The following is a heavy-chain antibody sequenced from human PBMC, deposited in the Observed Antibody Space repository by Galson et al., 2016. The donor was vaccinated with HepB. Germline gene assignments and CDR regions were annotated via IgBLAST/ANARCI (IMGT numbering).Heavy chain of an antibody. CDR2: ISSNGDET. J-gene: IGHJ4*02. D-gene: IGHD1-1*01. CDR1: GFTFSSCA. CDR3: AKRPSGTWGPCDS. Sequence: SLRLSCAASGFTFSSCAMSWVRQAPGKGLEWVSSISSNGDETYYADSVKGRFAISRDNSESTLHLQMSSLGAEDTAVYYCAKRPSGTWGPCDSWGQGALVTVSS. V-gene: IGHV3-23*05.